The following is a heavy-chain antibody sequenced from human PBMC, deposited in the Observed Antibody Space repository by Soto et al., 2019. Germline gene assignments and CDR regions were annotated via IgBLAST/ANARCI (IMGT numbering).Heavy chain of an antibody. CDR2: IYYSGST. CDR3: AREPGSSWYYYGMDV. V-gene: IGHV4-30-4*01. J-gene: IGHJ6*02. Sequence: SETLSLTCTVSGGSISSGDYYWSWIRQPPGKGLEWIGYIYYSGSTYYNPSLKSRVTISRDNAKNTLYLQMNSLRAEDTAVYYCAREPGSSWYYYGMDVWGQGTTVTVSS. D-gene: IGHD6-13*01. CDR1: GGSISSGDYY.